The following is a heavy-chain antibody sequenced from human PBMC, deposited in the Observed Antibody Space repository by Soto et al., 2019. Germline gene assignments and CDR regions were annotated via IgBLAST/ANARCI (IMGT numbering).Heavy chain of an antibody. CDR1: GGSISSSSYY. V-gene: IGHV4-39*01. J-gene: IGHJ5*02. CDR2: IYYSGST. D-gene: IGHD6-13*01. CDR3: ARQTGIAAAGPPDNWFDP. Sequence: SETLSLTCTVSGGSISSSSYYWGWIRQPPGKGLEWIGSIYYSGSTYYNPSLKSRVTISVDTSKNQFSLKLSSVTAADTAVYYCARQTGIAAAGPPDNWFDPWGQGTLVTVSS.